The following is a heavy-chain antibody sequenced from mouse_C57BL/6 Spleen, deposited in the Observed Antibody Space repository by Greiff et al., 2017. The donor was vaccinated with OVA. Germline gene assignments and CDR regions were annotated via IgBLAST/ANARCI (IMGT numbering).Heavy chain of an antibody. J-gene: IGHJ1*03. V-gene: IGHV1-54*01. Sequence: QVQLQQSGAELVRPGTSVKVSCKASGYAFTNYLIEWVKQRPGQGLEWIGVINPGSGGTNYNEKFKGKATLTADKSSSTAYMQLSSLTSEDSAVYFCARSNYYGSSGYFDVWGTGTTVTVSS. D-gene: IGHD1-1*01. CDR1: GYAFTNYL. CDR2: INPGSGGT. CDR3: ARSNYYGSSGYFDV.